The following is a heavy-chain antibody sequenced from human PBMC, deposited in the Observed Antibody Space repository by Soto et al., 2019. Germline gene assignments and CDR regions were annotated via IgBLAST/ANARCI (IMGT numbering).Heavy chain of an antibody. CDR3: ARVDSSGRSPDYYYYGMDV. Sequence: EVQLVESGGGLVQPGGSLRLSCAASGFTFSSYWMHWVRQAPGKGLVWVSRINSDGSSTSYADSVKGRFTISRDNAKNTLYLQMNSLRAEDTAVYYCARVDSSGRSPDYYYYGMDVWGQGTTVTVSS. CDR1: GFTFSSYW. V-gene: IGHV3-74*01. J-gene: IGHJ6*02. D-gene: IGHD6-19*01. CDR2: INSDGSST.